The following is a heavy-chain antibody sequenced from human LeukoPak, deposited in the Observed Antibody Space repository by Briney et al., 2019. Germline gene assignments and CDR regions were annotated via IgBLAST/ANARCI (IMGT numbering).Heavy chain of an antibody. CDR2: IYTSGST. V-gene: IGHV4-4*07. Sequence: SETLSLTCTVSGGSISSYYWSWIRQPAGKGLEWIGRIYTSGSTNYNPSLKGRVTMSVDTSKNQFSLKLSSVTAADTAVYYCARDGADMVRGNYYYYMDVWGKGTTVTVSS. J-gene: IGHJ6*03. D-gene: IGHD3-10*01. CDR3: ARDGADMVRGNYYYYMDV. CDR1: GGSISSYY.